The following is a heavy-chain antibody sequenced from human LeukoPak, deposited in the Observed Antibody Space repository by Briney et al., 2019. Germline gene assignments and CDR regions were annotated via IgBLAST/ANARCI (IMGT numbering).Heavy chain of an antibody. V-gene: IGHV4-59*01. CDR3: ARAGWNYIHYDY. CDR2: IYYSGST. J-gene: IGHJ4*02. D-gene: IGHD1-7*01. CDR1: GGSISSYY. Sequence: SETLSLTCTVSGGSISSYYWSWIRQPPGKGLEWIGYIYYSGSTNYNPSLKSRVTISVDTSKNRFSLKLSSVTAADTAVYYCARAGWNYIHYDYWGQGTLVTVSS.